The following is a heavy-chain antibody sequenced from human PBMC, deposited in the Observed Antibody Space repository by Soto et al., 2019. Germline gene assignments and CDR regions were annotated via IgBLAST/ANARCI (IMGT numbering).Heavy chain of an antibody. CDR1: GYTFASYW. CDR2: IYPGDSDT. J-gene: IGHJ5*01. D-gene: IGHD3-10*01. CDR3: ARYGSIATRHNWFDS. V-gene: IGHV5-51*01. Sequence: PGESLKISCKGSGYTFASYWIGWVRQIPGKGLEWMGIIYPGDSDTRYSPSFQGQVIISADKFITTAYLQWSGLKASDTAMYYCARYGSIATRHNWFDSWGQGTLVTVSS.